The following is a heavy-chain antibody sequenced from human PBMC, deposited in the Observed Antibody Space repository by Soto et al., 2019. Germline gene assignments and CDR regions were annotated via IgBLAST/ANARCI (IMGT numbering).Heavy chain of an antibody. D-gene: IGHD3-16*01. CDR2: MNPNSGYT. CDR3: ARGGHGAFDP. CDR1: EYTFTSYD. J-gene: IGHJ5*02. V-gene: IGHV1-8*02. Sequence: QAQLVQSGAEVKKPAASVKVSCKASEYTFTSYDINWVRQATGQGLEWMGWMNPNSGYTDYAQKFQGRATMTRNTSISTAYMGLSSLASEDTAVYYCARGGHGAFDPWGQGTLVTVSS.